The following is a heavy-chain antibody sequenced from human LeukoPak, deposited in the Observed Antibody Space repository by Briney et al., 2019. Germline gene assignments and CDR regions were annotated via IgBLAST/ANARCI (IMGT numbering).Heavy chain of an antibody. Sequence: SETLSLTCTVSGGSISSYYWSWIRQPPGKGLEWIGEINHSGSTNYNPSLKSRVTISVDTSKNQFSLKLSSVTAADTAVYYCARGLGGYSGYAFDYWGQGTLVTVSS. J-gene: IGHJ4*02. CDR2: INHSGST. D-gene: IGHD5-12*01. CDR1: GGSISSYY. V-gene: IGHV4-34*01. CDR3: ARGLGGYSGYAFDY.